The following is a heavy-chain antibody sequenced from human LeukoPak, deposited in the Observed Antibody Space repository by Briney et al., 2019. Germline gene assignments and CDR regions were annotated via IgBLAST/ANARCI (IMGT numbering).Heavy chain of an antibody. CDR3: ARGRGYSYGYWYFDL. D-gene: IGHD5-18*01. CDR1: GFTFSSYS. V-gene: IGHV3-21*01. Sequence: PGGSLRLSCAASGFTFSSYSMNWVRQAPGKGLEWVSSISSSSSYIYYADSVKGRFTISRDNAKNSLYLQMNSLRAEDTAVYYCARGRGYSYGYWYFDLWGRGTLVTVSS. J-gene: IGHJ2*01. CDR2: ISSSSSYI.